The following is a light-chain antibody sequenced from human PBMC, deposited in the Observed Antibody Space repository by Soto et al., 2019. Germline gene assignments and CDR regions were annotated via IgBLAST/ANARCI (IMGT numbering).Light chain of an antibody. Sequence: QSALTQPASVSGSPGQSITISCTGTSSDVGGYNYVSWYQHHPGKAPKLMIYDVSNRPSGVSNRFSGSKSVHTASLTISGLQAEEEADYYCSSYTSSSTLYVFGTWTKLTVL. CDR3: SSYTSSSTLYV. CDR2: DVS. CDR1: SSDVGGYNY. V-gene: IGLV2-14*03. J-gene: IGLJ1*01.